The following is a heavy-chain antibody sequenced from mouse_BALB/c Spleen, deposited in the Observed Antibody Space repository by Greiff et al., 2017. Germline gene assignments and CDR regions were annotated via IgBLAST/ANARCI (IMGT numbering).Heavy chain of an antibody. V-gene: IGHV3-2*02. CDR3: ATPIYSYDSSYAMDY. CDR2: ISYSGST. D-gene: IGHD1-1*01. Sequence: EVQLQESGPGLVKPSQSLSLTCTVTGYSITSDYAWNWIRQFPGNKLEWMGYISYSGSTSYNPSLKSRISITRDTSKNQFFLQLNSVTTEDTATYSCATPIYSYDSSYAMDYWGQGTSVTVSS. CDR1: GYSITSDYA. J-gene: IGHJ4*01.